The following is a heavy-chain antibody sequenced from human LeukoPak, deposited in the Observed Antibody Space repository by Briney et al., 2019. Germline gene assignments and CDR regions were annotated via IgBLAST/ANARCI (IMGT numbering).Heavy chain of an antibody. D-gene: IGHD7-27*01. J-gene: IGHJ4*02. V-gene: IGHV3-23*01. CDR1: GFTFSSYA. CDR2: ISGSGGST. Sequence: GGSLRLSCAASGFTFSSYAMSWVRQASGKGLEWVSAISGSGGSTYYADTVKGRFTISRDNSKNTLYLQMNSLRDEDTAVYYCARENWGSGYYFDYWGQGTLVTVSS. CDR3: ARENWGSGYYFDY.